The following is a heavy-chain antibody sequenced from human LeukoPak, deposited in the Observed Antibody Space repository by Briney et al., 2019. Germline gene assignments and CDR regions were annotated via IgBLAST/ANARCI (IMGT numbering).Heavy chain of an antibody. V-gene: IGHV4-30-4*01. J-gene: IGHJ4*02. CDR2: IYYSGST. Sequence: NPSETLSLTCTVSGGSISSGDYYWSWIRQPQGKGLEWIGYIYYSGSTYYNPSLKSRVTISVDTSKNQFSLKLSSVTAADTAVYYRASLMITIGGVITPRRWGQGTLVTVSS. D-gene: IGHD3-16*02. CDR1: GGSISSGDYY. CDR3: ASLMITIGGVITPRR.